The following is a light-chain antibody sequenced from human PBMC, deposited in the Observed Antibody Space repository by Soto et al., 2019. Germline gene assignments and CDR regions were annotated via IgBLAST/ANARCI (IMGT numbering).Light chain of an antibody. CDR3: LQHNSFWT. V-gene: IGKV1-8*01. CDR2: AAS. Sequence: VMMKQSPSSLSASPGDRATITFRASQGISSYLAWYQKQPGKAPKLLIYAASSLQSGVPSRFSGSGSGTEFTLTISSLPPEDFATYYCLQHNSFWTFGQGTKVDIK. CDR1: QGISSY. J-gene: IGKJ1*01.